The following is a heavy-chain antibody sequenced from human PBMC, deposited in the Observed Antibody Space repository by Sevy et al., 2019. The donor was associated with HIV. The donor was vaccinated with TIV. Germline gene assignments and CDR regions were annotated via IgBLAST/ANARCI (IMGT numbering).Heavy chain of an antibody. D-gene: IGHD6-13*01. CDR2: MNPDSGNT. CDR3: ARLSSSKNRYYYYGMDV. J-gene: IGHJ6*02. CDR1: GYTFASYD. V-gene: IGHV1-8*01. Sequence: ASVKVSCKASGYTFASYDINWVRQATGQWLEWKGWMNPDSGNTGYAQKFQGRVTMTRHTSISTAYMELSSLRSEDTAVYYCARLSSSKNRYYYYGMDVWGQGTTVTVSS.